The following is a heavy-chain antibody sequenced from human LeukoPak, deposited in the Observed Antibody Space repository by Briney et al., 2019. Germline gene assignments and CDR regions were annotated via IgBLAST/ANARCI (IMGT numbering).Heavy chain of an antibody. Sequence: GGSLRLSCAASGFTFSSYSMNWVRQAPGKGLEWVSSISSSSSYIYYADSVKGRFTISRDNAKNSLYLQMNSLRAEDTAVYYCARDEAGGLLLDNWFDPWGQGTLVTVSS. CDR2: ISSSSSYI. CDR1: GFTFSSYS. CDR3: ARDEAGGLLLDNWFDP. V-gene: IGHV3-21*01. D-gene: IGHD1-26*01. J-gene: IGHJ5*02.